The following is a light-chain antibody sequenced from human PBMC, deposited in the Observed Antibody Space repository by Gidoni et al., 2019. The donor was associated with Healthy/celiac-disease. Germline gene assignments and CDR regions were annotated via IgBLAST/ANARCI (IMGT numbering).Light chain of an antibody. J-gene: IGLJ1*01. Sequence: QSVLAQPPSASGAPGERVTISCSGSSPNIGSNTVNWYQQLPGTAPKLHIYSNNQRPSGVPDRFSGSKSGTSASLAISGLQSEDEADYYCAAWDDSLNAYVFGTGTKVTVL. V-gene: IGLV1-44*01. CDR1: SPNIGSNT. CDR3: AAWDDSLNAYV. CDR2: SNN.